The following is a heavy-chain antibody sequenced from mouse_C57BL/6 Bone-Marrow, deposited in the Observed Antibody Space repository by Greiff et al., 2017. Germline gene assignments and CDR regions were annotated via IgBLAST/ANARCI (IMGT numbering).Heavy chain of an antibody. CDR1: GYTFTDYY. CDR3: ARMGYGSSYLAWFAY. CDR2: IYPGSGNT. D-gene: IGHD1-1*01. V-gene: IGHV1-76*01. J-gene: IGHJ3*01. Sequence: VQLQQSGAELVRPGASVKLSCKASGYTFTDYYINWVKQRPGQGLEWIARIYPGSGNTYYNEKFKGKATLTAEKSSSTAYMQLSSLTSEDSAVYFCARMGYGSSYLAWFAYWGQGTLVTVSA.